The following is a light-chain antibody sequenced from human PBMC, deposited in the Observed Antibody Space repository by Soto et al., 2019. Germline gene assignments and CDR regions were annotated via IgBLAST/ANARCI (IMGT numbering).Light chain of an antibody. CDR1: QSVRSNY. V-gene: IGKV3-20*01. Sequence: EIVLTQSPGTLSLSPGERATLSCRASQSVRSNYLAWYQQKPGQAPRLLIYGASSRATGIPDRFSGSGSGTDFTLTISRLEPEDFAVYSCQQYGSSPLTFGGGTKVEIK. CDR2: GAS. CDR3: QQYGSSPLT. J-gene: IGKJ4*01.